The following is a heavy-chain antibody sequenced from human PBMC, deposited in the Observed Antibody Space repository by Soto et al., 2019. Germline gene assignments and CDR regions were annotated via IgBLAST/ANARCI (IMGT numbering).Heavy chain of an antibody. Sequence: PGGSLRLSCAASGFTFDDYTMHWVRQAPGKGLEWVSLISWDGGSTYYADSVKGRFTISRDNSKNSLYLQMNSLRTEDTALYYCAKDILSGYCSSTSCYGSGYYYYYGMDVWGQGTTVTVSS. J-gene: IGHJ6*02. CDR2: ISWDGGST. V-gene: IGHV3-43*01. CDR1: GFTFDDYT. D-gene: IGHD2-2*01. CDR3: AKDILSGYCSSTSCYGSGYYYYYGMDV.